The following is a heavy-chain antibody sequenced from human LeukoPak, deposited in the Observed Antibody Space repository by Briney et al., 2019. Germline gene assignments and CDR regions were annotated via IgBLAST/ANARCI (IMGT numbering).Heavy chain of an antibody. CDR2: ISGSTGRT. D-gene: IGHD2-15*01. CDR1: GFTFSSYS. V-gene: IGHV3-23*01. CDR3: APRVVGSAPFDY. Sequence: GGSLRLSCAASGFTFSSYSMNWVRQAPGKGLEWVSAISGSTGRTYYADSVKGRFTISRDNSKNTLYLQMNNLRAEDTAVYYCAPRVVGSAPFDYWGQGTLVTVSS. J-gene: IGHJ4*02.